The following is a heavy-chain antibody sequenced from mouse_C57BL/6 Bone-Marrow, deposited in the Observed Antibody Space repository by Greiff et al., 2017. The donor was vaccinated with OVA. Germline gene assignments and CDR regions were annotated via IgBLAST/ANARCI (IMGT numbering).Heavy chain of an antibody. D-gene: IGHD1-1*01. J-gene: IGHJ4*01. V-gene: IGHV1-5*01. CDR2: IYPGNSDT. CDR3: TFTTVVASTGYYAMDY. CDR1: GYTFTSYW. Sequence: EVQLQQSGTVLARPGASVKMSCKTSGYTFTSYWMHWVKQRPGQGLEWIGAIYPGNSDTSYNQKFKGKAKLTAVTSASTAYMELSSLTNEDSAVYYCTFTTVVASTGYYAMDYWGQGTSVTVSS.